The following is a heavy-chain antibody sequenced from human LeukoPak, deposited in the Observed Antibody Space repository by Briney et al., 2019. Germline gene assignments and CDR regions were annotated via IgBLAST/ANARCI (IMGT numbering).Heavy chain of an antibody. D-gene: IGHD1-26*01. Sequence: PGGSLRLSCAASGLTISDHQMDWVRQAPGKGLEWVGRSRKKGNTYTTEYAASVKGRITISRDDSKNSLYLQLNSLKTEDTAVYYCARATYSGSSDAFDIWGQGTMVTVPS. J-gene: IGHJ3*02. CDR2: SRKKGNTYTT. CDR1: GLTISDHQ. V-gene: IGHV3-72*01. CDR3: ARATYSGSSDAFDI.